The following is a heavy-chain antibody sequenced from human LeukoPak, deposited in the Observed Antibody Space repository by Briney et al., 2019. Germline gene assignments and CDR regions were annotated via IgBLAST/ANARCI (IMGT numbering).Heavy chain of an antibody. CDR3: ARGRNDHRFDY. CDR2: ISSSSSYI. D-gene: IGHD1-14*01. J-gene: IGHJ4*02. V-gene: IGHV3-21*01. Sequence: GGSLRLSCAASGFTFSSYSMNWVRQAPGKGLESVSSISSSSSYIYYADSVKGRFTISRDNAKNSLYLQMNSLRAEDTAVYYCARGRNDHRFDYWGQGTLVTVSS. CDR1: GFTFSSYS.